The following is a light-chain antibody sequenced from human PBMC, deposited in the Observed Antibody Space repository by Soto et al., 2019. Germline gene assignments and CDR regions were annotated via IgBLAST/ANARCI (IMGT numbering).Light chain of an antibody. CDR2: DVT. V-gene: IGLV2-14*01. J-gene: IGLJ2*01. CDR1: SSEIGSYNY. Sequence: QSALTQPASVSGSPGQSITISCTGSSSEIGSYNYVSWYQQHPGQVPKVVIYDVTKRPSGVSGRFSGSKSGNTASLTISGLQAEDEALDYCSSYTGSSRVIFGGGTKLTGL. CDR3: SSYTGSSRVI.